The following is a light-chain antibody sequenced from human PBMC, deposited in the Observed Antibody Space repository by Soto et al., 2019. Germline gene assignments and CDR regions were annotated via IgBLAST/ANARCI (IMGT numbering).Light chain of an antibody. CDR3: HRYSIWPRT. V-gene: IGKV3-15*01. J-gene: IGKJ1*01. CDR2: GAS. CDR1: QSISNN. Sequence: TLSVSPGERATLTARCGQSISNNLAWYQQKPGQAPRLLIYGASTRATGIPARFTGSGSGTEFTLTISSLLPVNCSADLWHRYSIWPRTLSQGTKVDIK.